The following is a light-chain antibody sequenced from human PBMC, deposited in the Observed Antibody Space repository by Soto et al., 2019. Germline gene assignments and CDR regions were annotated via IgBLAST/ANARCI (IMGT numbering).Light chain of an antibody. CDR3: HVWDSDRDHPV. CDR1: NIGSKS. V-gene: IGLV3-21*04. J-gene: IGLJ2*01. CDR2: YEI. Sequence: SYELTQPPSVSVAPGKTARITCWGNNIGSKSVHWYQQKSGQAPVLVIYYEIDRPSGIPDRFSGSNYGNTATLTISSVEAGDEADYYCHVWDSDRDHPVFGGGTKLTVL.